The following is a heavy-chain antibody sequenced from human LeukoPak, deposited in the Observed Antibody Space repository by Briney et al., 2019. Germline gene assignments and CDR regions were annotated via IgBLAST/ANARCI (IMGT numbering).Heavy chain of an antibody. D-gene: IGHD6-6*01. J-gene: IGHJ4*02. Sequence: PGGSLRLSCAASGFTFSVSAIYWVRQASGKGLEWIGRIRNKANNYATAYTASVKGRFTISREDSKNTAYLQMNNLKTEDTAVYYCTYTSSSGVVYWGQGALVTVSS. CDR3: TYTSSSGVVY. V-gene: IGHV3-73*01. CDR2: IRNKANNYAT. CDR1: GFTFSVSA.